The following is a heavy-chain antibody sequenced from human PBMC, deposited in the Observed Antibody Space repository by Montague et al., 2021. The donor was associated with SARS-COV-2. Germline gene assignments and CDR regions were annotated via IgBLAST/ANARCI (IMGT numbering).Heavy chain of an antibody. CDR2: IDWDDDK. CDR1: GFSLATSGMS. Sequence: VKPTQTLTPTCTFSGFSLATSGMSVSWIRQPPGKALEWLALIDWDDDKYYSTSLKTRLTISKDTSKNQVVLTMTNMDPVDTATYYCARIRDYDILTGSYSGFDYWGQGTLVTVSS. V-gene: IGHV2-70*01. J-gene: IGHJ4*02. D-gene: IGHD3-9*01. CDR3: ARIRDYDILTGSYSGFDY.